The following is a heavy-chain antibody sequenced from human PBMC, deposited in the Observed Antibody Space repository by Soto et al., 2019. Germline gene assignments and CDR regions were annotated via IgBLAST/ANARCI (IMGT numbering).Heavy chain of an antibody. V-gene: IGHV1-18*01. CDR2: ISPYNGNT. J-gene: IGHJ4*02. CDR1: GYTFRNYG. D-gene: IGHD3-3*01. CDR3: ARDLVSGSDFWRAYNGGYFDY. Sequence: QVQLVQSGAEVKRPGASVKVSCKASGYTFRNYGITWVRQAPAQGLEWMAWISPYNGNTNYAQDLQGRVTMTTDTSTSTAYMELRSLTSEDTAMYYCARDLVSGSDFWRAYNGGYFDYWGQGPLVTVSS.